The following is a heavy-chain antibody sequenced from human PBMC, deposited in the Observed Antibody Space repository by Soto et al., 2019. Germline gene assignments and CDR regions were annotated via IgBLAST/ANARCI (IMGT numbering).Heavy chain of an antibody. D-gene: IGHD6-13*01. CDR1: GSTFISYG. J-gene: IGHJ5*02. Sequence: EMQLLESGGGLVQPGGSLRLSCAASGSTFISYGMTWVRQAPGKGLEWVSGITTTGRNTYYAESVKGRFTISRDNSKNVVYLQMNSLRAEYTAVYYCARGAAAAGTDWFDAWGQGTLVIVSS. CDR3: ARGAAAAGTDWFDA. V-gene: IGHV3-23*01. CDR2: ITTTGRNT.